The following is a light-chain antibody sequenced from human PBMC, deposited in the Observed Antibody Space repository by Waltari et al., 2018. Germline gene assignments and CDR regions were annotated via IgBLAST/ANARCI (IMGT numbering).Light chain of an antibody. CDR2: GAS. CDR3: QQYNNWPLWT. CDR1: QSVSSN. J-gene: IGKJ1*01. V-gene: IGKV3D-15*03. Sequence: EIVMTQSPATLSVSPGERATLSCRASQSVSSNLAWYQQKPGQAPRLLIYGASIRATGSPARFSGSGSGTEFTLTISILQSEDFAVYYCQQYNNWPLWTVGQGTKVEIK.